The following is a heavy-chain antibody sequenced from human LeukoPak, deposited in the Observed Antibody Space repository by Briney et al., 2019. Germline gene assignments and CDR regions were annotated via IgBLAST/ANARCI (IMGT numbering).Heavy chain of an antibody. CDR2: MNPNSGNT. CDR1: GYTFTSYD. D-gene: IGHD6-19*01. Sequence: ASVKVSCKASGYTFTSYDINWVRQATGQGLEWMGRMNPNSGNTGYAQKFQGRVTMTRNTSISTAYMELSSLSSEDTAVYYCARGSGLQVAGTSGDPWGQGTLVTVSS. V-gene: IGHV1-8*01. J-gene: IGHJ5*02. CDR3: ARGSGLQVAGTSGDP.